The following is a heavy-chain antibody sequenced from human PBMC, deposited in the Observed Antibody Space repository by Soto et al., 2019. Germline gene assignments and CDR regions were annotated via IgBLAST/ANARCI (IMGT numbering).Heavy chain of an antibody. Sequence: GGSLRLSCAASGFTFSSYAMSWVRQAPGKGLEWVSAISGSGGSTYYADSVKGRFTISRDNSKNTLYLQMNSLRAEDTAAYYCAKDSNYYDSSGYYGYWGQGTLVTVSS. D-gene: IGHD3-22*01. CDR3: AKDSNYYDSSGYYGY. CDR1: GFTFSSYA. J-gene: IGHJ4*02. V-gene: IGHV3-23*01. CDR2: ISGSGGST.